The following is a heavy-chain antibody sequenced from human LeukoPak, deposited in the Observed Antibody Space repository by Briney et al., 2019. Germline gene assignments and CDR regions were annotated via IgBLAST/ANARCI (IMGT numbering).Heavy chain of an antibody. D-gene: IGHD1-26*01. V-gene: IGHV4-31*03. Sequence: PSETLSLTCTVSGGSISSGGYYWSWIRQHPGKGLEWIGYIYYSGSAYYNPSLKSRVTISVDTSENQFSLKLSSVTAADTAVYYCARDSGSGSNDYWGQGTLVTVSS. CDR2: IYYSGSA. J-gene: IGHJ4*02. CDR1: GGSISSGGYY. CDR3: ARDSGSGSNDY.